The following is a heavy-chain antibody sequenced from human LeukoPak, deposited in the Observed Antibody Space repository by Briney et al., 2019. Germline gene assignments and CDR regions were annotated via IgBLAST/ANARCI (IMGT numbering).Heavy chain of an antibody. CDR1: SGSISSYY. CDR3: GRGGYSVIDY. V-gene: IGHV4-59*08. D-gene: IGHD5-18*01. CDR2: IFYTGST. Sequence: SETLSLTCTVSSGSISSYYWTWIRQPPGKGLEWIGYIFYTGSTNYNPSLKSRVTMSVDTSKNQFSLRLSSVTAADTAVYYCGRGGYSVIDYWGQGTLVTVSS. J-gene: IGHJ4*02.